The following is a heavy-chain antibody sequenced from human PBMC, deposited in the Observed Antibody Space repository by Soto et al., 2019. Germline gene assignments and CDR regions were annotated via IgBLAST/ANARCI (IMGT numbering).Heavy chain of an antibody. CDR1: GGSISSSSYY. J-gene: IGHJ6*02. CDR2: IYYSGST. CDR3: ARHPLQYRYYYYYGMDV. D-gene: IGHD4-4*01. V-gene: IGHV4-39*01. Sequence: SETLSLTCTVSGGSISSSSYYWGWIRQPPGKGLEWIGSIYYSGSTYYNPSLKSRVTISVDTSKNQFSLKLSSVTAADTAVYYCARHPLQYRYYYYYGMDVWGQGTTVTVSS.